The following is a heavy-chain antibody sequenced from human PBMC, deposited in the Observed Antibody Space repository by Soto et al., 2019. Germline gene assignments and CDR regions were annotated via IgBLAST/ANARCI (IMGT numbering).Heavy chain of an antibody. CDR1: GGSISSNRW. V-gene: IGHV4-4*02. CDR2: IYHSGST. Sequence: SETLSLTCAVYGGSISSNRWWSWVRQPPGKGLEWIGEIYHSGSTNYNPSLKSRVTISLDKSKNQFSLKLTSVTAADSAVYYCARDDNIVVVPTSLGAMDVWGPGPPITVSS. J-gene: IGHJ6*02. CDR3: ARDDNIVVVPTSLGAMDV. D-gene: IGHD2-2*01.